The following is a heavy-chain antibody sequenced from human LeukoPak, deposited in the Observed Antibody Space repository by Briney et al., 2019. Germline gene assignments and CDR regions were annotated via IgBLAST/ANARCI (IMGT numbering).Heavy chain of an antibody. CDR1: GYTFTSYA. Sequence: ASVKVSCKASGYTFTSYAMNWVRQAPGQGLEWMGWINTNTGNPTYAQGFTGRFVFSLDTSVSTAYLQTSSLKVEDTAVYYCARSILTIFSVSPRLPSPRFDPWGQGTLVTVSS. J-gene: IGHJ5*02. D-gene: IGHD3-3*01. CDR2: INTNTGNP. V-gene: IGHV7-4-1*02. CDR3: ARSILTIFSVSPRLPSPRFDP.